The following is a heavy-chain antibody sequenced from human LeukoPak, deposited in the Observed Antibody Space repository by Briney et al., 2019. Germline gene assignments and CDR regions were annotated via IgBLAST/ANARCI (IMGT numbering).Heavy chain of an antibody. CDR1: GGSFSGYY. V-gene: IGHV4-34*01. J-gene: IGHJ5*02. Sequence: ASETLSLTCAVYGGSFSGYYWSWIRQPPGKGLEWIGEINHSGSTNYNPSLKSRVTISVDTSKNQFSLKLSSVTAADTAVYYCARVPGTYYYGSATRNWFDPWGQGTLVTVSS. CDR2: INHSGST. D-gene: IGHD3-10*01. CDR3: ARVPGTYYYGSATRNWFDP.